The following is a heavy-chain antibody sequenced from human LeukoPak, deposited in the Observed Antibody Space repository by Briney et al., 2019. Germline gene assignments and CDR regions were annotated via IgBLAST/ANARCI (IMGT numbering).Heavy chain of an antibody. CDR2: ISGPGGPR. V-gene: IGHV3-23*01. CDR1: GFTFSSYA. D-gene: IGHD2-2*01. J-gene: IGHJ4*02. CDR3: VSFYETY. Sequence: PGGSLRLSCAVSGFTFSSYAMSWVRQAPGKGLEWVSAISGPGGPRYYVDSVKGRFTISKDNAKNTVYLQMNNLRAEDTAVYYCVSFYETYWGRGTLVTVSS.